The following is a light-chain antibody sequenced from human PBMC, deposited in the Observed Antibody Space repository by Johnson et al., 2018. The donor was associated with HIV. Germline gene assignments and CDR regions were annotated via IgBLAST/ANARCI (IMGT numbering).Light chain of an antibody. CDR1: SSNIGNNY. J-gene: IGLJ1*01. CDR3: GTWDSSLSAYV. CDR2: DNN. Sequence: HSVLSQPPSVSAAPGQKVTISCSGSSSNIGNNYVSWYQQVPGTAPKLLIFDNNKRPSGIPDRFSASKSGTSATLGITGLQTGDEADYYCGTWDSSLSAYVFGTGTKVTVL. V-gene: IGLV1-51*01.